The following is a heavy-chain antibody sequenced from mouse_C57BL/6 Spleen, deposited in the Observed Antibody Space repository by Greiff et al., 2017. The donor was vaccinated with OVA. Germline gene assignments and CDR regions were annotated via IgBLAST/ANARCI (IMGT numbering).Heavy chain of an antibody. Sequence: QVQLQQPGAELVMPGASVKLSCKASGYTFTSYWMHWVKQRPGQGLEWIGEIDPSDSYTNYNQKFKGKSTLTVDKSSSTAYMQLSSLTSEDSAVYYCARPDSSGYDFDYWGQGTTLTVSS. D-gene: IGHD3-2*02. J-gene: IGHJ2*01. CDR2: IDPSDSYT. CDR3: ARPDSSGYDFDY. V-gene: IGHV1-69*01. CDR1: GYTFTSYW.